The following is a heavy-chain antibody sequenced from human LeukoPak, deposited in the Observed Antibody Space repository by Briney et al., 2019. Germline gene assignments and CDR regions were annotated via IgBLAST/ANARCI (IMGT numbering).Heavy chain of an antibody. CDR2: INYSGKT. CDR3: ARSSYSSGRYGGLDV. V-gene: IGHV4-39*01. CDR1: GDSFTSTDDF. J-gene: IGHJ6*02. Sequence: SETLSLICTVSGDSFTSTDDFWGWIRQPPGKSLEWIGSINYSGKTYYNPSLKSRVIISVDTSKNQVSLRLSSVTAADTAVYYCARSSYSSGRYGGLDVWGQGTTVTVSS. D-gene: IGHD3-22*01.